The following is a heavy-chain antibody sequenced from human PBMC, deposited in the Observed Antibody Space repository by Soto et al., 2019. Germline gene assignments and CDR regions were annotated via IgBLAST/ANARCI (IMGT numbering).Heavy chain of an antibody. CDR3: ARDRYAYGSGRTIDY. CDR1: GGTFSTYT. D-gene: IGHD3-10*01. CDR2: IVPILGVP. J-gene: IGHJ4*02. Sequence: QVQLVQSGAEVKKPGSSVKVSCKASGGTFSTYTVSWVRQAPGQGLEWMGRIVPILGVPNYAQRFQGRVTITADKGTNTVHMELGSLRSEDTAVYYCARDRYAYGSGRTIDYWGQGTLITVSS. V-gene: IGHV1-69*08.